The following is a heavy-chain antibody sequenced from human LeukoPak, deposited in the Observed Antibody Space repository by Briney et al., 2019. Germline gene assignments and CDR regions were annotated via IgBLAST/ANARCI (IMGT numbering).Heavy chain of an antibody. Sequence: PSETLSLTCTVSGGSISSYYWSWIRQPAGKGLEWIGRIYASGSTNYNPSLKSRVTISVDTSKNQFSLKLSSVTAADTAVYYCARRSSSWSEYFQHWGQGTLVTVSS. V-gene: IGHV4-4*07. CDR3: ARRSSSWSEYFQH. CDR2: IYASGST. CDR1: GGSISSYY. D-gene: IGHD6-13*01. J-gene: IGHJ1*01.